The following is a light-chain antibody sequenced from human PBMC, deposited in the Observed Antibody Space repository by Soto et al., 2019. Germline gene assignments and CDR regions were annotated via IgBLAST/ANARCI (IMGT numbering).Light chain of an antibody. CDR1: SSDVGSRNL. Sequence: QSALTQPASVSGSPGQSITISCTGTSSDVGSRNLVSWYQQHPGKAPKLMIYEVTKWPSGVSNRVSGSKSGNTASLTIFGLQAEDEADYYCCSFAGSYTWVFGGGTQLTVL. CDR2: EVT. J-gene: IGLJ3*02. CDR3: CSFAGSYTWV. V-gene: IGLV2-23*02.